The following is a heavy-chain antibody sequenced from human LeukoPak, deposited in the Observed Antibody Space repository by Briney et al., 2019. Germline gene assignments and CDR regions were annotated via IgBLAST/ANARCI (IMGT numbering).Heavy chain of an antibody. CDR1: GYIFTDYY. CDR3: ARDHRYNWIELDY. J-gene: IGHJ4*02. V-gene: IGHV1-2*02. D-gene: IGHD1-1*01. CDR2: INPNNGDT. Sequence: ASVKVSCKASGYIFTDYYLHWARRAPGQGLEWMGWINPNNGDTHYAQKFQGRVTMTRDTSISTAYMELSGLRYDDTAVYYCARDHRYNWIELDYWGQGTLVTVSS.